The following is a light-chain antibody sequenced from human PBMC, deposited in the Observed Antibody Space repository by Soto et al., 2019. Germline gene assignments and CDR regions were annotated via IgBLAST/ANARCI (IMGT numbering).Light chain of an antibody. CDR3: SSYTSSNSPYV. CDR2: EVT. J-gene: IGLJ1*01. V-gene: IGLV2-14*01. CDR1: SSDVGAYNF. Sequence: QSALTQPASVSGSPGRSITISCTGSSSDVGAYNFVSWYQHHPGKAPKLILYEVTTHPSGVSSRFSGSKSGNTASLTISGLQADEEANYYCSSYTSSNSPYVLGTGKKVTV.